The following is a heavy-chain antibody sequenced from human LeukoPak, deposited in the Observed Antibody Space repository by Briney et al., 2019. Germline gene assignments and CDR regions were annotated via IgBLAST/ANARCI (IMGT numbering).Heavy chain of an antibody. V-gene: IGHV3-66*01. J-gene: IGHJ4*02. Sequence: GGSLRLSCAASGFTVSSNYMSWVRQAPGKGLEWVSVIYSGGSTYYADSVKGRFTISRDNYTAVYYCAKDGLLVGAAPYYFDYWGQGTLVTVSS. CDR1: GFTVSSNY. D-gene: IGHD1-26*01. CDR2: IYSGGST. CDR3: Y.